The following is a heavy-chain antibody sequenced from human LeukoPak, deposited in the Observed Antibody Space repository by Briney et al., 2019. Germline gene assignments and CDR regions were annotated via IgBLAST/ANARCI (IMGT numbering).Heavy chain of an antibody. Sequence: GASVKVSCKASGYTFTGHYMHWVRQAPGQGLEWVGWISPNGGGTSYAQKFQDRVTMTRDTSISTAYVELSRLRSDDTAVYFCARPYGDYTDYFFDYWGQGTLVTVSS. J-gene: IGHJ4*02. CDR1: GYTFTGHY. V-gene: IGHV1-2*02. CDR2: ISPNGGGT. CDR3: ARPYGDYTDYFFDY. D-gene: IGHD4-17*01.